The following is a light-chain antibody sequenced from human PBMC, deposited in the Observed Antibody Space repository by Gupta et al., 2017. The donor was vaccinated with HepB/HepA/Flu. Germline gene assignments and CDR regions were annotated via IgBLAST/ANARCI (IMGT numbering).Light chain of an antibody. CDR1: TGAVTSGYY. CDR2: SIS. CDR3: LLYDDGWV. Sequence: QTVVTQEPSLTVSPGGTVTLTCSSSTGAVTSGYYPNWFQQKPGQPPRALIYSISSKHSWTPARFSGSLRGGKAALTLSSAKTEDEAEYYCLLYDDGWVFGGGTKLTVL. J-gene: IGLJ3*02. V-gene: IGLV7-43*01.